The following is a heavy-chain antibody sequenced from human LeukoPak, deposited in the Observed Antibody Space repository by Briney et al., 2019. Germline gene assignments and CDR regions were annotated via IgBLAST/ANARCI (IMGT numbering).Heavy chain of an antibody. CDR1: GGSVSSCY. V-gene: IGHV4-59*08. CDR3: ARHYSSGWSDC. Sequence: SETLSLTCTVSGGSVSSCYWTWIRQPPGKGLEWSGYIYNSGSTSYTPSLKSRVTISVDTSKNQFSLKLSSVTAADTAVYYCARHYSSGWSDCWGQGTLVTVSS. D-gene: IGHD6-19*01. J-gene: IGHJ5*01. CDR2: IYNSGST.